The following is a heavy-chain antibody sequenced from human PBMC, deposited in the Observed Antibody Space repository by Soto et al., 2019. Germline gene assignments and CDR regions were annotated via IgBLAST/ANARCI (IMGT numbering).Heavy chain of an antibody. CDR3: ARDLYSSSYNWFDP. V-gene: IGHV1-18*04. Sequence: SVKVSCTASGYTFTSYGISWVRQAPGQGLEWMGWISAYNGNTNYAQKLQGRVTMTTDTSTSTAYMELRSLRSDDTAVYYCARDLYSSSYNWFDPWGQGTLVTVSS. D-gene: IGHD6-13*01. CDR1: GYTFTSYG. CDR2: ISAYNGNT. J-gene: IGHJ5*02.